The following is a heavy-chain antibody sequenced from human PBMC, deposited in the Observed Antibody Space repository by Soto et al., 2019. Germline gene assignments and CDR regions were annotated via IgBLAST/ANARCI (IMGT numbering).Heavy chain of an antibody. CDR1: GFTFNIYS. CDR2: ITSDTATI. CDR3: ARSVAGHFDY. Sequence: EVQLVESGGGLVQPGGSLRLSCAASGFTFNIYSMNWVRQAPGKGLEWVSYITSDTATIHYADSVRGRFTISRDNAKNSLYLQMNSLSDEDTAAYYCARSVAGHFDYWGQGTLVAVSS. V-gene: IGHV3-48*02. D-gene: IGHD6-19*01. J-gene: IGHJ4*02.